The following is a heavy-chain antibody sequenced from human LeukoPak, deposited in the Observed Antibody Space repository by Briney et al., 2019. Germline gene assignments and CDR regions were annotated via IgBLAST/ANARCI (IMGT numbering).Heavy chain of an antibody. J-gene: IGHJ4*02. V-gene: IGHV4-39*01. Sequence: SETLSLTCTVSGGSISSSSYYWGWIRQPPGKGLEWIGSIYYSGSTYYNPSLKSRVTISVDTSKNQFSLKLSSVTAADTAVYYCAGHDVIQLWLYWGQGTLVTVSS. CDR1: GGSISSSSYY. D-gene: IGHD5-18*01. CDR2: IYYSGST. CDR3: AGHDVIQLWLY.